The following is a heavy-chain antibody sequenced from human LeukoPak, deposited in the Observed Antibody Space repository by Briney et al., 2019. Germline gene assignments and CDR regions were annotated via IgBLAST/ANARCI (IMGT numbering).Heavy chain of an antibody. CDR1: GYTFTSYD. D-gene: IGHD3-3*01. CDR2: MNPNSGNT. Sequence: ASVKVSCKASGYTFTSYDINWVRQATGQGLEWMGWMNPNSGNTGYAQKFQGRVTMTRNTSISTAYMELSSLRSEDTAAYYCARLRHITIFGGMDVWGQGTTVTVSS. V-gene: IGHV1-8*01. CDR3: ARLRHITIFGGMDV. J-gene: IGHJ6*02.